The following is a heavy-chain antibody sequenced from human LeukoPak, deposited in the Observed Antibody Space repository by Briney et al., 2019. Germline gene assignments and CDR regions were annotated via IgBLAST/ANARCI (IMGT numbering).Heavy chain of an antibody. V-gene: IGHV3-7*01. J-gene: IGHJ4*02. CDR2: IKQDGSEK. Sequence: GGSLRLSCAASGFTFSHHWLSWVRQAPGKGLEWVANIKQDGSEKYYVDPVKGRFTISRDNAKNSLYLQMDSLRAEDTAVYYCAKDLWFGEFPYYFDYWGQGTLVTVPS. D-gene: IGHD3-10*01. CDR1: GFTFSHHW. CDR3: AKDLWFGEFPYYFDY.